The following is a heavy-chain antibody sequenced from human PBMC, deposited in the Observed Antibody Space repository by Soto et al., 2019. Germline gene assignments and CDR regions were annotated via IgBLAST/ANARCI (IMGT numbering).Heavy chain of an antibody. V-gene: IGHV1-69*01. CDR2: IIPIFGTA. Sequence: QVQLVQSGAEVKKPGSSVKVSCKASGGTFSSYAISWVRQAPGQGLEWMGGIIPIFGTANYAQKFQGRVTITADESTSTAYMGLSSLRSEDTAVYYCASGSYDYVWGSYRYIDYWGQGTLVTVSS. J-gene: IGHJ4*02. D-gene: IGHD3-16*02. CDR3: ASGSYDYVWGSYRYIDY. CDR1: GGTFSSYA.